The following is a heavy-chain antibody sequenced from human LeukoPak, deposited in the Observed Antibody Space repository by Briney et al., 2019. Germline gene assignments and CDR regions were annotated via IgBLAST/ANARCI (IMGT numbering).Heavy chain of an antibody. V-gene: IGHV3-74*01. J-gene: IGHJ6*03. CDR1: GFTFSNYW. CDR2: INPDGSET. CDR3: ARKRSGDYYYYYYMDV. D-gene: IGHD4-17*01. Sequence: GGSLRLSCAGSGFTFSNYWMNWVRQAPGKGLMWVSHINPDGSETSHADSVKGRFIVSRDNAKNTLYLQISSLKDEDTAVYYCARKRSGDYYYYYYMDVWGKGTTVTVSS.